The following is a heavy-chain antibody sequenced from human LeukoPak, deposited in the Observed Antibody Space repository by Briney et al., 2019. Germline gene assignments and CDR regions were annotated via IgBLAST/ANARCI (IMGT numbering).Heavy chain of an antibody. V-gene: IGHV3-43D*03. CDR1: GFTFDDYA. CDR2: ISWDGGST. J-gene: IGHJ4*02. D-gene: IGHD3-16*02. CDR3: AKDARYTAEDYFDY. Sequence: GGSLRLSCAASGFTFDDYAMHWVRQAPGKGLEWVSLISWDGGSTYYADSVKGRFTISRDNAKNSLYLQMNSLRGEDTALYYCAKDARYTAEDYFDYWGQGTLVTVSS.